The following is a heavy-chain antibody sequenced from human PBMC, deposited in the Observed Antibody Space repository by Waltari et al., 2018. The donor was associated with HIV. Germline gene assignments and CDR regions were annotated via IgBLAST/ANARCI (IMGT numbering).Heavy chain of an antibody. CDR3: ARVRVRSSSSYYWYFDL. J-gene: IGHJ2*01. Sequence: EVQLVESGGGLVQPGGSLRLSCAASGSTCSSYWMSWVRQAPGKGLEWVANIKQDGSEKYYVDSVKGRFTISRDNAQNSLYLQMNSLRAEDTAVYYCARVRVRSSSSYYWYFDLWGRGTLVTV. CDR1: GSTCSSYW. V-gene: IGHV3-7*01. D-gene: IGHD2-2*01. CDR2: IKQDGSEK.